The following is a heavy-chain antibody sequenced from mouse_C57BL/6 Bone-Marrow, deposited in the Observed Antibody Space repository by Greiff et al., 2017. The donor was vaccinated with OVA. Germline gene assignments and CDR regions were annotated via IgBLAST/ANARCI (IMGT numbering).Heavy chain of an antibody. J-gene: IGHJ1*03. Sequence: QVQLQQSGAELARPGASVKLSCKAPGYTFTGYGISGVKRRIGRGLEWIGEIYPRSGNIYYNEKFKGKATLTADKSSSTAYMELRSLTSEDSAVYFCARENLLGGWGTGTTVTVSS. CDR3: ARENLLGG. D-gene: IGHD1-1*01. V-gene: IGHV1-81*01. CDR2: IYPRSGNI. CDR1: GYTFTGYG.